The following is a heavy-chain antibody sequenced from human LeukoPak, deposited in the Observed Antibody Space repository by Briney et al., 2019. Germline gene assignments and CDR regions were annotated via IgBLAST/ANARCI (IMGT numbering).Heavy chain of an antibody. CDR2: IYADGHS. Sequence: SQTLSLTCTVSGDSVSRDNSYWHWIRQPAGKGLEWIGRIYADGHSTYNPSLKSRVTISVDTSKNQLSLRLTSMTAADTAVYYCARGYYYRTWGQGTLVTVSS. CDR3: ARGYYYRT. D-gene: IGHD3-10*01. V-gene: IGHV4-61*02. J-gene: IGHJ4*02. CDR1: GDSVSRDNSY.